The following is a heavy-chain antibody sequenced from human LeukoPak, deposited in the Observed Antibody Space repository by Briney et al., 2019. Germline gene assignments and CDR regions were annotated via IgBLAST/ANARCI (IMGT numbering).Heavy chain of an antibody. Sequence: GGSLRLSCAASGFTFNTYSMHWVRQAPGKGLEWVSYISSSSSTIYYADSVKGRFTISRDNAKNSVYLQMNSLRDEDTAVYYCARAWRGIDYGGQGPLVTVSS. CDR1: GFTFNTYS. CDR2: ISSSSSTI. V-gene: IGHV3-48*02. D-gene: IGHD3-10*01. CDR3: ARAWRGIDY. J-gene: IGHJ4*02.